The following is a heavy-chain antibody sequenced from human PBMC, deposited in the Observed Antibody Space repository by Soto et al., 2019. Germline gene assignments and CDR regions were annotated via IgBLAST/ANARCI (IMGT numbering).Heavy chain of an antibody. V-gene: IGHV3-30*18. J-gene: IGHJ6*02. CDR3: AKDLRRYYYYYGMDV. CDR1: GFTFSIYG. CDR2: ISYDGSNK. Sequence: PGGSLRLSCAASGFTFSIYGMHWVRRAPGKGLEWVAVISYDGSNKYYADSVKGRFTISRDNSKNTLYLQMNSLRAEDTAVYYCAKDLRRYYYYYGMDVWGQGTTVTVSS.